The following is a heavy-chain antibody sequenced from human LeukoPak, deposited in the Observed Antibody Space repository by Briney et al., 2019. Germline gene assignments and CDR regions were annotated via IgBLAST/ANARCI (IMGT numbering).Heavy chain of an antibody. D-gene: IGHD2-15*01. Sequence: PGGSLRLPCAASGFPLSSYSINWVRQAPGKGLEWVSYISSSGSAIYYVDSVKGRFTVSRDNAKNSLFLQMNSPRAEDTAVHYCVRVKGSYFDYWGQGALVTVSS. J-gene: IGHJ4*02. V-gene: IGHV3-48*01. CDR3: VRVKGSYFDY. CDR2: ISSSGSAI. CDR1: GFPLSSYS.